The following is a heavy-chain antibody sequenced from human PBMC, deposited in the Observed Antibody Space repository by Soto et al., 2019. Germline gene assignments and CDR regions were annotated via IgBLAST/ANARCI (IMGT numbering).Heavy chain of an antibody. CDR1: GFTFSSYA. J-gene: IGHJ4*02. V-gene: IGHV3-23*01. D-gene: IGHD2-15*01. Sequence: EVQLLESGGGLVQPGGSLRLSCAASGFTFSSYAMSWVRQAPGKGLEWVSAISGSGGSTYYADSVKGRFTISRDNSKNSLYLQMNSLRAEDTAVYYCAKENGATGVYCSGGSCYPFDYWGQGTLVTVSS. CDR3: AKENGATGVYCSGGSCYPFDY. CDR2: ISGSGGST.